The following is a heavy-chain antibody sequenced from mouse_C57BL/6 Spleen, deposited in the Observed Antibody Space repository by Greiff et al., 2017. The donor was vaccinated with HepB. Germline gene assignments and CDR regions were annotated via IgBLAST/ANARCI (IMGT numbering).Heavy chain of an antibody. CDR3: ARGVYYDYHYYAMDY. J-gene: IGHJ4*01. D-gene: IGHD2-4*01. V-gene: IGHV1-69*01. CDR2: IDPSDSYT. Sequence: QVQLQQPGAELVMPGASVKLSCKASGYTFTSYWMHWVKQRPGQGLEWIGEIDPSDSYTNYNQKFKGKSTLTVDKSSSTAYMQLSSLTSEDSAVYYCARGVYYDYHYYAMDYWGQGTSVTVSS. CDR1: GYTFTSYW.